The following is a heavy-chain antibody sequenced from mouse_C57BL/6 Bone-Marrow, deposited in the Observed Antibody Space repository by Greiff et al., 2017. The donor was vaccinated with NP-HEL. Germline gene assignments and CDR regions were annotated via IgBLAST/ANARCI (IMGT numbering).Heavy chain of an antibody. J-gene: IGHJ1*03. V-gene: IGHV3-6*01. Sequence: EVQLVESGPGLVKPSQSLSLTCSVTGYSITSGYYWNWIRQFPGNKLEWMGYISYDGSNNYNPSLKNRISITRDTSKNQFFLKLNSVTTEDTATYYCARGNYYGSSPYWYFDVWGTGTTVTVSS. CDR2: ISYDGSN. CDR3: ARGNYYGSSPYWYFDV. D-gene: IGHD1-1*01. CDR1: GYSITSGYY.